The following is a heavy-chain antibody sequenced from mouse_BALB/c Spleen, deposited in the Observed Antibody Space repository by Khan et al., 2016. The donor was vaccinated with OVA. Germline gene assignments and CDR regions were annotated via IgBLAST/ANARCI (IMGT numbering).Heavy chain of an antibody. V-gene: IGHV1-4*01. Sequence: QVQLKESGAELVKPGASVKMSCKASGYTFTSYTMHWVKQRPGQGLEWIGYINPSSGYTKYNQKFKDKATLTADKSSSTAYMQLSSLTSEDSAGDYCARKNTRAYYWGQGTTLTVSS. CDR2: INPSSGYT. CDR1: GYTFTSYT. J-gene: IGHJ2*01. CDR3: ARKNTRAYY. D-gene: IGHD6-1*01.